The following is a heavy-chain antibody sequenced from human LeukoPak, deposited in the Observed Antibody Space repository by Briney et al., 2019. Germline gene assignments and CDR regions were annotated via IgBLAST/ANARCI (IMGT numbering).Heavy chain of an antibody. CDR1: GYSISSGYY. CDR3: ASSSGPYSGDYFDY. CDR2: IYHSGST. V-gene: IGHV4-38-2*01. D-gene: IGHD6-25*01. Sequence: PSETLSLTCAVSGYSISSGYYWGWIRQPPGKGLEWIGSIYHSGSTYYNPSLKSRVTISVDTSKNQFSLKLNSVTAADTAVYYCASSSGPYSGDYFDYWGQGTLVTVFS. J-gene: IGHJ4*02.